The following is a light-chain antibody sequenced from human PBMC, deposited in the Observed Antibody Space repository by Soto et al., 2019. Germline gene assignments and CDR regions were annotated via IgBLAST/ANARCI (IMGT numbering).Light chain of an antibody. CDR3: QSYDSTLTGFVV. V-gene: IGLV1-40*01. J-gene: IGLJ2*01. CDR2: ANA. CDR1: SSNIGAGYD. Sequence: QSVLTQPPSVSGAPGQTVTISCAGSSSNIGAGYDVDWYQQLPGTAPKLLMSANANRSSGVPDRFSGSKSGTSASLAITGLRPEDEADYYCQSYDSTLTGFVVFGGGTQLTVL.